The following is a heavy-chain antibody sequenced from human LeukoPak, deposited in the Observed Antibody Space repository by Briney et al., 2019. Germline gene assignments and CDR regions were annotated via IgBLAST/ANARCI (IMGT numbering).Heavy chain of an antibody. J-gene: IGHJ4*02. V-gene: IGHV3-66*04. Sequence: GGSLRLSCAASGFTVSCNYTSWVRQAPGRGLEWVSVMFTNGDTNYADSVKGRFTISRDSFKNTLYLQMSSLRAEDTAVYFCARRQYDRTGYYNLDWGQGTLVTVSS. CDR1: GFTVSCNY. D-gene: IGHD3-22*01. CDR2: MFTNGDT. CDR3: ARRQYDRTGYYNLD.